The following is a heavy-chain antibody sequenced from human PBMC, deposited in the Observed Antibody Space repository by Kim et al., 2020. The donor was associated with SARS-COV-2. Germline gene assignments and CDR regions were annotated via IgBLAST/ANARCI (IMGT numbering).Heavy chain of an antibody. CDR3: ARHLAVAGLGGGAFDI. Sequence: SRKSRVPIAVDTSKNQFSLKRSSVTAADTAVYYCARHLAVAGLGGGAFDIWGQGTMVTVSS. D-gene: IGHD6-19*01. V-gene: IGHV4-34*01. J-gene: IGHJ3*02.